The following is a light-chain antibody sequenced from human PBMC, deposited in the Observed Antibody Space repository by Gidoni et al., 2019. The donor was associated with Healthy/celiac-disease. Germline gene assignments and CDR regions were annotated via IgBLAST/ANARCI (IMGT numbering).Light chain of an antibody. Sequence: SYVLTQPPSVSVAPGQTARITCGGNNIGSKSGHWYQQKPGRAPVLVVYDDSDRPSGIPERFSGSNSGNTATLTISRVEAVDEADYYCQVWDSSSDHPGVVFGGGTKLTVL. CDR2: DDS. CDR3: QVWDSSSDHPGVV. CDR1: NIGSKS. V-gene: IGLV3-21*02. J-gene: IGLJ2*01.